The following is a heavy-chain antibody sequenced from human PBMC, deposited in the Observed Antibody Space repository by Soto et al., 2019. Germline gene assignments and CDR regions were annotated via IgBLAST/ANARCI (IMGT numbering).Heavy chain of an antibody. J-gene: IGHJ4*02. D-gene: IGHD6-13*01. CDR2: ISAYNGNT. V-gene: IGHV1-18*04. Sequence: ASVKVSCKASGYTFTSYGISWVLQAPGQGLEWMGWISAYNGNTNYAQKLQGRVTMTTDTSTSTAYMELRSLRSDDTAVYYCARDRIIAAAFHFDYWGQGTLVTVSS. CDR3: ARDRIIAAAFHFDY. CDR1: GYTFTSYG.